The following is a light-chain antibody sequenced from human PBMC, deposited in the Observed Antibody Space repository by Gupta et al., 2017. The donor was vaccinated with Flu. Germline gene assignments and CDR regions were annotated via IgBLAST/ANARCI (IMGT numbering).Light chain of an antibody. CDR2: DDS. Sequence: SYVLTQPPSVSVAPGKTARITRAGNNFGSKRVHWYQQKSGQGHLLVVEDDSDRPSGIPERFSGSTSGNTDKLKISRVEAGDEADYDWQVWDSSSDLLDGFGTGNKVPVL. J-gene: IGLJ1*01. V-gene: IGLV3-21*03. CDR1: NFGSKR. CDR3: QVWDSSSDLLDG.